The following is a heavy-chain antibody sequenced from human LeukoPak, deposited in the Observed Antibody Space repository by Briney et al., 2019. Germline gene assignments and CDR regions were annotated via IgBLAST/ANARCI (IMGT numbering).Heavy chain of an antibody. D-gene: IGHD3-3*01. CDR1: GFTFRDYA. J-gene: IGHJ6*02. CDR3: AKEEWYYGMDV. Sequence: GRSLRLSCAASGFTFRDYAMHWVRQAPGKGLEWVALISYDGNNKYYADSVKGRFSISRDNSKNTLYLQMTSLTVEDTAVYYCAKEEWYYGMDVWGQGTTVTVSS. CDR2: ISYDGNNK. V-gene: IGHV3-30*18.